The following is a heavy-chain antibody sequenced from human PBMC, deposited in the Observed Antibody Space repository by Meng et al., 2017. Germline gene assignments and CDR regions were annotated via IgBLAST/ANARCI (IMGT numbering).Heavy chain of an antibody. CDR3: VRGVVYAISYFDY. J-gene: IGHJ4*02. V-gene: IGHV6-1*01. D-gene: IGHD2-8*02. CDR1: WDSVSSNSAA. Sequence: QLQQSGPGLVKPSPTLSLPCAISWDSVSSNSAACNWIRQSPSRGLEWLGRTYYRSKWYNDYAVSVKSRITINPDTSKNQFSLQLNSVTPEDTAVYYCVRGVVYAISYFDYWGQGTLVTVSS. CDR2: TYYRSKWYN.